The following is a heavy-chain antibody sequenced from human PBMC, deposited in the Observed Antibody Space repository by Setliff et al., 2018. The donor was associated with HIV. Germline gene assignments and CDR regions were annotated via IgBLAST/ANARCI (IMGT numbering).Heavy chain of an antibody. V-gene: IGHV4-59*12. CDR2: IYFTGST. CDR3: SVIDY. CDR1: GGSISTYY. Sequence: SETLSLTCTVSGGSISTYYWSWIRQPPGKGLEWIGSIYFTGSTNYNPSLKSRVTMSVDTSKNQFSLKLSSVTAADTAVYYCSVIDYWGQGTLVTVSS. J-gene: IGHJ4*02.